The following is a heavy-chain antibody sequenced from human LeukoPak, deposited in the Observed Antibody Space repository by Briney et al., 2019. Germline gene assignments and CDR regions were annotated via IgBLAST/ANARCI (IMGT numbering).Heavy chain of an antibody. J-gene: IGHJ4*02. CDR1: GGTFSSYA. V-gene: IGHV1-69*06. D-gene: IGHD2-2*01. CDR3: ARENYVYCSSTSCHEYYFDY. Sequence: ASVKVSCKASGGTFSSYAISWVRQAPGQGLEWMGGIIPIFGTANYAQKFQGRVTITADKSTSTAYMELSSLRSEDTAVYYCARENYVYCSSTSCHEYYFDYWGQGTLVTVSS. CDR2: IIPIFGTA.